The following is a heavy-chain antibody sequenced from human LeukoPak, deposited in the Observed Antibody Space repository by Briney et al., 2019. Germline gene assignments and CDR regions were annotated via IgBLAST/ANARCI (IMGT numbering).Heavy chain of an antibody. Sequence: PSQTLSLTCIVSGGSISSGGYYWSWLRQHPGKGVEWIGYIYYNGNTYYNPSLKSRVSISKDTSKNHFSLKLSSVTAADTAVYYCARAVTSYYFDYWGQGTLVTVSS. CDR1: GGSISSGGYY. J-gene: IGHJ4*02. CDR3: ARAVTSYYFDY. CDR2: IYYNGNT. D-gene: IGHD4-17*01. V-gene: IGHV4-31*03.